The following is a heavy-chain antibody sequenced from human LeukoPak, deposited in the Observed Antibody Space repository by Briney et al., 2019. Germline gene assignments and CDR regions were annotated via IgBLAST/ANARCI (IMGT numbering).Heavy chain of an antibody. CDR3: ARERYYYDSSGYNNWFDP. D-gene: IGHD3-22*01. V-gene: IGHV3-48*01. CDR1: GFTFSSYS. J-gene: IGHJ5*02. Sequence: GGSLRLSCAASGFTFSSYSMNWVRQAPGKGLEWVSYISSSSSTIYYADSVKGRFTISRDNAKNSLYLQMNSLRAEDTAVYYCARERYYYDSSGYNNWFDPWGQGTLVTVSS. CDR2: ISSSSSTI.